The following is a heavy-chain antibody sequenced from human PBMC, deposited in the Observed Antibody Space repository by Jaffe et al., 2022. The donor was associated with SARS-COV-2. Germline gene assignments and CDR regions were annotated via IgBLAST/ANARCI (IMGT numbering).Heavy chain of an antibody. V-gene: IGHV1-46*01. Sequence: QVQLVQSGAEVKKPGASVNISCKTSGYTFTSNYIQWVRQAPGQGLERMGLINPSGGYATYAQKFQGRVTMTRDMSTSTVYMELTGLTSEDTAVYYCARIGPPARTRGWFDPWGQGTLVVVSS. CDR3: ARIGPPARTRGWFDP. D-gene: IGHD3-10*01. CDR1: GYTFTSNY. J-gene: IGHJ5*02. CDR2: INPSGGYA.